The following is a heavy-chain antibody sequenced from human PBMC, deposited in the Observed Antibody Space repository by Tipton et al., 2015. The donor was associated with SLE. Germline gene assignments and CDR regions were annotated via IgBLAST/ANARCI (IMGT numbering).Heavy chain of an antibody. Sequence: LSLTCAVYGGSFSGYYWSWIRQPPGKGLEWIGEINHSGSTNYNPSLKSRVTISVDTSKNQFSLKLSSVTAADTAVYYCARGGNDFWSPYYYGMDVWGQGTTVTVSS. V-gene: IGHV4-34*01. D-gene: IGHD3-3*01. CDR3: ARGGNDFWSPYYYGMDV. CDR1: GGSFSGYY. J-gene: IGHJ6*02. CDR2: INHSGST.